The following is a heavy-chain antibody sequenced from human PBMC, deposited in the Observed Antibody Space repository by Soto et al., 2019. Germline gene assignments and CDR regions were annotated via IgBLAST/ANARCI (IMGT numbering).Heavy chain of an antibody. CDR3: ARHNYDFWSGYSYNWFDP. CDR1: GFTFSNYA. Sequence: GGSLRLSCAASGFTFSNYAMSWVRQAPGKGLEWVAVIGSGGGTYYADSVKGRFTISRDNSKNTLYLQMNSLRAEDTAVYYCARHNYDFWSGYSYNWFDPWGQGTLVTVSS. CDR2: IGSGGGT. V-gene: IGHV3-23*01. D-gene: IGHD3-3*01. J-gene: IGHJ5*02.